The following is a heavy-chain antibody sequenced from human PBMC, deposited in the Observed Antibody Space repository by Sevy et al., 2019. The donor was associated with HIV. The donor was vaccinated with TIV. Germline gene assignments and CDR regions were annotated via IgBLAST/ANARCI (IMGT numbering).Heavy chain of an antibody. CDR1: GFTFSSYA. Sequence: GGSLRLSCAASGFTFSSYAMHWVRQAPGKGLEWMAVISYEGSNKYYADSVKGRFTISRDNSKNKLYLQMNSLRAEDTPVYYCARVPVPITMIASLFDYWGQGTLVTVSS. CDR2: ISYEGSNK. V-gene: IGHV3-30-3*01. CDR3: ARVPVPITMIASLFDY. J-gene: IGHJ4*02. D-gene: IGHD3-22*01.